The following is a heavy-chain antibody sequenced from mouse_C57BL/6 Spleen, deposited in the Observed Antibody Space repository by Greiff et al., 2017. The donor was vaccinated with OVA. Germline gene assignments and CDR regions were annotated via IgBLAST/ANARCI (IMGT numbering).Heavy chain of an antibody. Sequence: VQLKESGPELVKPGASVKIPCKASGYTFTDYNMDWVKQSHGKSLEWIGDINPNNGGTIYNQKFKGKATLTVDKSSSTAYMELRSLTSEDTAGYYCARSPRQLRLRSPYYAMDYWGQGTSVTVSS. CDR3: ARSPRQLRLRSPYYAMDY. J-gene: IGHJ4*01. V-gene: IGHV1-18*01. D-gene: IGHD3-2*02. CDR1: GYTFTDYN. CDR2: INPNNGGT.